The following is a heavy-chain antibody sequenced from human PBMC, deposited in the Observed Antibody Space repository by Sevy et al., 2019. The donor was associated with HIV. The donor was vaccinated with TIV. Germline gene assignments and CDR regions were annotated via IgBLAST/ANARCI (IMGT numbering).Heavy chain of an antibody. V-gene: IGHV3-21*01. Sequence: GGSLRLSCAASGFNFRTYNMNWVRQAPGKGLEWVSSVSSSSSYIYYADSVKGRFTISRDNAKTSLYLQMNSLRAEDTAVYYCARDYVLPATIDYYYYSMDVWGQGTTVTVSS. D-gene: IGHD2-2*01. J-gene: IGHJ6*02. CDR2: VSSSSSYI. CDR3: ARDYVLPATIDYYYYSMDV. CDR1: GFNFRTYN.